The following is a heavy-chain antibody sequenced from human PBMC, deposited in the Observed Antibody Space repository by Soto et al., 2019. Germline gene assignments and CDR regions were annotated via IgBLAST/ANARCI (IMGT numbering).Heavy chain of an antibody. V-gene: IGHV3-21*01. CDR2: ISSSSSYI. D-gene: IGHD3-16*01. Sequence: EVQLVESGGGLVKPGGSLRLSCAASGFTFSSYSMNWVRQAPGKGLEWVSSISSSSSYIYYADSVKGRFTISRDDAKNSLYLQKNSLRAEDTAEYYGASGGDGYIGRGQETLVTVSS. CDR3: ASGGDGYIG. J-gene: IGHJ4*02. CDR1: GFTFSSYS.